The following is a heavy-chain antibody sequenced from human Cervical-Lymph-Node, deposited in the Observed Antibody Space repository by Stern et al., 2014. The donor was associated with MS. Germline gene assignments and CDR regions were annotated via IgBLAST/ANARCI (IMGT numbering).Heavy chain of an antibody. Sequence: QVQLVESGPGLVKPSQTLSLTCTVSGGSISSGSYYWSWIRQPAGKGLEWIGRIYTSGSTNYNPSLKSRVTISVDTSKNQFSRKRSSGTAADTAVYYCARDRAVAGTFDPWGQGTLVTVSS. CDR3: ARDRAVAGTFDP. J-gene: IGHJ5*02. CDR1: GGSISSGSYY. D-gene: IGHD6-19*01. V-gene: IGHV4-61*02. CDR2: IYTSGST.